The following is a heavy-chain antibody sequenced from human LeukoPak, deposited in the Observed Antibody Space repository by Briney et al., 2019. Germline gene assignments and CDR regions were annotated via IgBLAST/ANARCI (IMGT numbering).Heavy chain of an antibody. CDR1: GGSISGYY. Sequence: SETLSLTCTVSGGSISGYYWSWIRQPAGKGLEWIGRINTRGSTNYNPSLKSRVTMSVDTSKNQFSLKLSSVTAADTAVYYCAGGPAGDSSGYYYVKDYYYYYMDVWGKGTTVTISS. CDR2: INTRGST. CDR3: AGGPAGDSSGYYYVKDYYYYYMDV. D-gene: IGHD3-22*01. J-gene: IGHJ6*03. V-gene: IGHV4-4*07.